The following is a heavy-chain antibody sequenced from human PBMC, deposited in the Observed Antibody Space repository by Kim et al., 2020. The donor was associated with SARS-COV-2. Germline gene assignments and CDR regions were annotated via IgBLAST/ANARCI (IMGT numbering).Heavy chain of an antibody. CDR1: GGSISSSNW. CDR3: ARDAAPYYDILTGYSGGYYYYGMDV. V-gene: IGHV4-4*02. CDR2: IYHSGST. J-gene: IGHJ6*02. D-gene: IGHD3-9*01. Sequence: SETLSLTCAVSGGSISSSNWWSWVRQPPGKGLEWIGEIYHSGSTNYNPSLKSRVTISVDKSKNQFSLKLSSVTAADTAVYYCARDAAPYYDILTGYSGGYYYYGMDVWGQGTTVTVSS.